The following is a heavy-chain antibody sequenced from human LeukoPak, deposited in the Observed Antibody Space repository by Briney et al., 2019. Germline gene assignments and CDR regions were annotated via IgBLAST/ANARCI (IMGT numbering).Heavy chain of an antibody. V-gene: IGHV3-48*03. Sequence: QSGGSLRLSCAASGFTFSNYEMNWVRQAPGKGLEWISYISTSGNPIFYADSVKGRFTISRDNAKNSLYLQMNSLRAEDTAVYYCARGFAPHDYWGQGTLVTVSS. J-gene: IGHJ4*02. CDR2: ISTSGNPI. CDR3: ARGFAPHDY. CDR1: GFTFSNYE.